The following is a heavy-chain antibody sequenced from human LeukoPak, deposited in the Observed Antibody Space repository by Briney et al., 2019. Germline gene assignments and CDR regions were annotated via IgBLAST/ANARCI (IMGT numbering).Heavy chain of an antibody. D-gene: IGHD2-15*01. J-gene: IGHJ5*02. CDR1: GGSFSGYY. Sequence: PSETLSLTCAVYGGSFSGYYWSWIRQPPGKGLEWIGEINHSGSTNYNPSLKSRVTISVDRSKNQSSLKLSSVTAADTAVYYCARVYLGYCSGGSCYSNWFDPWGQGTLVTVSS. CDR3: ARVYLGYCSGGSCYSNWFDP. V-gene: IGHV4-34*01. CDR2: INHSGST.